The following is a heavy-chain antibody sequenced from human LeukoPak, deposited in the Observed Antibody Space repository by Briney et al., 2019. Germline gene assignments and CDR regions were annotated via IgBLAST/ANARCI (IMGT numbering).Heavy chain of an antibody. J-gene: IGHJ5*02. CDR2: ITSSSSYI. D-gene: IGHD2-15*01. Sequence: GGSLRLSCAASGFAFSSYSMSWVRQAPGKGLKWVSSITSSSSYIYYADSVKGRFTISRDDAKNSLYLQMNSLRVEDTAVYYCARELHTFAPWGQGTLVTVSS. CDR1: GFAFSSYS. CDR3: ARELHTFAP. V-gene: IGHV3-21*01.